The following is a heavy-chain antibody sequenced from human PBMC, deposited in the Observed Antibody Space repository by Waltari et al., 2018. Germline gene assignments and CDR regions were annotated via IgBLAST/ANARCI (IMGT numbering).Heavy chain of an antibody. CDR3: ARGSDYYDSSGYFPYFDY. CDR2: INHSGST. CDR1: GGSFSGYY. D-gene: IGHD3-22*01. J-gene: IGHJ4*02. V-gene: IGHV4-34*01. Sequence: QVQLQQWGAGLLKPSETLSLTCAVYGGSFSGYYWRLLRMPPGTGLEWIGEINHSGSTNYNPSLKSRVTISVDTSKNQFSLKLSSVTAADTAVYYCARGSDYYDSSGYFPYFDYWGQGTLVTVSS.